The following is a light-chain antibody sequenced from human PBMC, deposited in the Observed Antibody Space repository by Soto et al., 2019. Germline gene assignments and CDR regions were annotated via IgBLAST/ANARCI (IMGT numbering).Light chain of an antibody. CDR3: QQYNKWPLT. J-gene: IGKJ3*01. V-gene: IGKV3-15*01. CDR1: QSVSDN. Sequence: EIVMTQSPATLSVSPGERATLSCRASQSVSDNLAWYQQKPGQAPRLLIYGASTRATGIPARFSGSGSGTEFTLTINSLQSEDFVVYYCQQYNKWPLTFGPGSKVDNK. CDR2: GAS.